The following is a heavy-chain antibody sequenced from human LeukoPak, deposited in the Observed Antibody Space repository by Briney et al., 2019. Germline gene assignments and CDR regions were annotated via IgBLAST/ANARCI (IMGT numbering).Heavy chain of an antibody. V-gene: IGHV4-59*01. CDR2: IYYSGST. D-gene: IGHD3-10*01. CDR3: ARDPGITMVRGVIWSYGMDV. CDR1: GGSISSYY. Sequence: SETLSLTCTVSGGSISSYYWSWIRQPPGKGLEWIGYIYYSGSTNYNPSLKSRVTISVDTSKNQFSLELSSVTAADTAVYYCARDPGITMVRGVIWSYGMDVWGKGTTVTVSS. J-gene: IGHJ6*04.